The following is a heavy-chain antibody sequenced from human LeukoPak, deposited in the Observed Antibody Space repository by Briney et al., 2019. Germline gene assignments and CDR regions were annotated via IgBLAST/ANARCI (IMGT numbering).Heavy chain of an antibody. J-gene: IGHJ5*02. V-gene: IGHV4-31*03. CDR2: IFSVGRN. CDR1: GDSIDSGGYY. CDR3: ARIGTASRLNWFDP. Sequence: SETLSRTCSVSGDSIDSGGYYWSWIGQHPGRGLEWIGHIFSVGRNSQNPSLKSRVIISVDTSKNQFSLNVSSVTAADTAVYFCARIGTASRLNWFDPWGQGTLVTVSS. D-gene: IGHD6-6*01.